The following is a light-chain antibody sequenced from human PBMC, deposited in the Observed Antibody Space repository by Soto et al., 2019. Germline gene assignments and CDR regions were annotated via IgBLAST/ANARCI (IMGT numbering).Light chain of an antibody. CDR3: QQRTNWPLT. CDR2: DAS. V-gene: IGKV3-11*01. J-gene: IGKJ4*01. Sequence: EIVLTQSPATLSFSPGERATLSCRASQSVDKYLVWYQQKPGQAPRRLIYDASSRATVIPARFSGSGSGTDFTLTITSLEPEDFAVYYCQQRTNWPLTFCGGTKLEIK. CDR1: QSVDKY.